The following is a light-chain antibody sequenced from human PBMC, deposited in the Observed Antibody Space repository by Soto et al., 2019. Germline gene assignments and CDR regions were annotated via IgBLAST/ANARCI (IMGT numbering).Light chain of an antibody. CDR1: QSISSW. Sequence: DIQMTQSPSTLSASVGDRVTITCRASQSISSWLAWYQQKPGKVPKLLIYKASSLESGVPSRFSGSGSGTEFTLTISSLQPDDFATYYCQQYSSYSQTFGQGTKVEIK. CDR3: QQYSSYSQT. V-gene: IGKV1-5*03. CDR2: KAS. J-gene: IGKJ1*01.